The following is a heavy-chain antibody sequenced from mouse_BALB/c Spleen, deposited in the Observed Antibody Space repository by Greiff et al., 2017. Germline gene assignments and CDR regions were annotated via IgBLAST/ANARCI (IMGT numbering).Heavy chain of an antibody. CDR1: GFTFSSYT. J-gene: IGHJ3*01. D-gene: IGHD1-1*01. CDR3: ARPSSPYYGSSSWFAY. Sequence: EVKLVESGGGLVQPGGSLKLSCAASGFTFSSYTMSWVRQTPEKRLEWVAYISNGGGSTYYPDTVKGRFTISRDNAKNTLYLQMSSLKSEDTAMYYCARPSSPYYGSSSWFAYWGQGTLVTVSA. CDR2: ISNGGGST. V-gene: IGHV5-12-2*01.